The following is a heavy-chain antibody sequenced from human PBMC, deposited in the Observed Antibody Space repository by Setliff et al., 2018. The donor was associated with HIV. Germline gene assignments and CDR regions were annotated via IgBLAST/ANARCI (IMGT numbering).Heavy chain of an antibody. CDR3: ARVLGVRRDYYDSSAPLRAAFDI. Sequence: SETLSLTCTVSGGSITSGGDSWSWICQHPGKGLKWIGYISYSGITYYDPSLKSRLTMSVDTSNNQFSLKLSSATAADTAVYYCARVLGVRRDYYDSSAPLRAAFDIWGQGTMVTVSS. CDR2: ISYSGIT. CDR1: GGSITSGGDS. V-gene: IGHV4-31*03. D-gene: IGHD3-22*01. J-gene: IGHJ3*02.